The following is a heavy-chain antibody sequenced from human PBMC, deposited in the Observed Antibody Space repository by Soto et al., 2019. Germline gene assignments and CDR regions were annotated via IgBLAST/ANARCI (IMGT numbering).Heavy chain of an antibody. D-gene: IGHD2-2*01. V-gene: IGHV1-18*01. Sequence: SVKVSCKASGYTFTIFGVTWVRQVPGQGLEWMGWISAYTDDPNYAQKFQGRVTMTIDTSTSTAYMDLRSLTSDDTAVYYCARVIPGAEAWFDSWGQGTLVTVSS. CDR2: ISAYTDDP. CDR1: GYTFTIFG. J-gene: IGHJ5*01. CDR3: ARVIPGAEAWFDS.